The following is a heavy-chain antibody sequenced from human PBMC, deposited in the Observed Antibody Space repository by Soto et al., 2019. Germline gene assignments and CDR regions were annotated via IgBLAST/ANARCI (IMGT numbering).Heavy chain of an antibody. CDR3: ARDHVDTPMTNFDY. CDR1: VDIFSGYS. J-gene: IGHJ4*02. CDR2: IIPTYAYT. V-gene: IGHV1-46*01. Sequence: ASVKVSCKTSVDIFSGYSISWVRQAPGQGLEWMGLIIPTYAYTNYAQKFQGRITLTRDTSTSIVYMELSSLRSEDTAIYYCARDHVDTPMTNFDYWGQGTLVTVSS. D-gene: IGHD5-18*01.